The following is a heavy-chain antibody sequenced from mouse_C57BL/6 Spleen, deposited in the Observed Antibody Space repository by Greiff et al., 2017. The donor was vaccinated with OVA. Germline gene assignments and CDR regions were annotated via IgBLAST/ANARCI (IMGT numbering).Heavy chain of an antibody. Sequence: EVMLVESGGGLVQPGGSLSLSCAASGFTFPDYYMSWVRQPPGKALEWLGFIRNKANGYTTEYSASVKGRFTISRDNSQSILYLQMNALRAEDSATYYCARYISNWSWYFDVWGTGTTVTVSS. J-gene: IGHJ1*03. CDR3: ARYISNWSWYFDV. CDR1: GFTFPDYY. D-gene: IGHD4-1*01. V-gene: IGHV7-3*01. CDR2: IRNKANGYTT.